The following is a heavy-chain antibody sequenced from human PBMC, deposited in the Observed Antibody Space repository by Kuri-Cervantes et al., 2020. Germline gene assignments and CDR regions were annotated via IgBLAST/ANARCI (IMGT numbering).Heavy chain of an antibody. J-gene: IGHJ3*02. CDR3: ARGGFLDILTGLRGTDAFDI. D-gene: IGHD3-9*01. Sequence: GGSLRLSCAAFGFPFSNYGMAWVRQAPGKGLEWVAVIWYDGSNKYYADSVKGRFTISRDNSKNTLYLQMNSLRAEDTAVYYCARGGFLDILTGLRGTDAFDIWGQGTMVTVSS. V-gene: IGHV3-33*08. CDR2: IWYDGSNK. CDR1: GFPFSNYG.